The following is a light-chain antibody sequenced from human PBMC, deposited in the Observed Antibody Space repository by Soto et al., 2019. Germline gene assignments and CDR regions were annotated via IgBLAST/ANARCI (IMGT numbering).Light chain of an antibody. CDR2: EGS. CDR1: SSEVGSYNL. CDR3: SSYAGSSTHVV. J-gene: IGLJ2*01. V-gene: IGLV2-23*01. Sequence: QSVLTQPASVSGSPGQSITISCTGISSEVGSYNLVSWYQQHPGKAPKVMIYEGSKRPSGVSNRFSGSRPGNTASLTISGLQAEDEAHYYCSSYAGSSTHVVFGGGTKLTVL.